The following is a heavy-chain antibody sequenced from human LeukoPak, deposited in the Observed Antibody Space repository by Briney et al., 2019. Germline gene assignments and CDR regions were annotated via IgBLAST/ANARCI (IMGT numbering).Heavy chain of an antibody. CDR3: ASTRSSDFDY. Sequence: GRSLRLSCAASGFTFSSYAMHWVRQAPGKGLEWVAVISFDGGNKYYADSVKGRFTISRDNSKNTLYLQLNSLRAEDTAVYYCASTRSSDFDYWGQGTLVTVSS. J-gene: IGHJ4*02. CDR2: ISFDGGNK. D-gene: IGHD6-6*01. V-gene: IGHV3-30*04. CDR1: GFTFSSYA.